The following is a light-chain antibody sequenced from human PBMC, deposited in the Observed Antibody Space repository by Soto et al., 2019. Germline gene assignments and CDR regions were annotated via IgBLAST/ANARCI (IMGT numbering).Light chain of an antibody. CDR3: QQYDNWPPYT. CDR1: QSLTRN. Sequence: EIVMTQSPATLPVSPGERVTLSCRASQSLTRNLAWYQHKPGQSPRLLIYGASNRATGIPDRFSGSGSGTDFTLTISRLEPEDVAVYYCQQYDNWPPYTFGQGTKVDI. CDR2: GAS. J-gene: IGKJ2*01. V-gene: IGKV3D-15*01.